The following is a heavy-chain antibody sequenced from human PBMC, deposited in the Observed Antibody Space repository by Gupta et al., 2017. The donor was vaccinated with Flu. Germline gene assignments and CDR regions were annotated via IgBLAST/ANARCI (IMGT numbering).Heavy chain of an antibody. CDR1: GFSFRGIG. CDR3: TREWSTGDY. V-gene: IGHV3-7*04. D-gene: IGHD5/OR15-5a*01. CDR2: IKQEGGER. Sequence: EVQLVESGGALVQPGGPLRLSCVASGFSFRGIGMTWVRQAPGKGLEWLANIKQEGGERYYADSVRGRFTISRDDAKSSVYLQMNTLTAEDTAVYYCTREWSTGDYWGQGTLVTVSS. J-gene: IGHJ4*02.